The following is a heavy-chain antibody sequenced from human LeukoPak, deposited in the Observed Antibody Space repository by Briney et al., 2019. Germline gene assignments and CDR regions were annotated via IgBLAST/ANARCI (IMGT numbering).Heavy chain of an antibody. D-gene: IGHD2-15*01. J-gene: IGHJ6*03. V-gene: IGHV3-23*01. Sequence: GGSLRLPCAASGFTFSNYAMSWVRQAPGKGPEWVSFIIGGGGATYYADSVRGRFTISRDNSKNTLYLQMDTLRAEDTALYYCAKGGGTGSSYYMDVWGKGPPVTVSS. CDR1: GFTFSNYA. CDR2: IIGGGGAT. CDR3: AKGGGTGSSYYMDV.